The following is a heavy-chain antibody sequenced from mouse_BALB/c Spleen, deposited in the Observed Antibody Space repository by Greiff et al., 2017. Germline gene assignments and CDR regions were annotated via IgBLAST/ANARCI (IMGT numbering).Heavy chain of an antibody. CDR3: ARNAGSSPYWYFDV. V-gene: IGHV2-4-1*01. Sequence: VQLQQSGPGLVQPSQSLSITCTVSGFSLTSYGVHWVRQSPGKGLEWLGVIWSGGSTDYNAAFISRLSISKDNSKSQVFFKMNSLQADDTAIYYCARNAGSSPYWYFDVWGAGTTVTVSS. CDR1: GFSLTSYG. J-gene: IGHJ1*01. D-gene: IGHD1-1*01. CDR2: IWSGGST.